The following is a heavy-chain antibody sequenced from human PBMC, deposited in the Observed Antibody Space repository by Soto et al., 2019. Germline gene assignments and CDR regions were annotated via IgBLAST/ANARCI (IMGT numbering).Heavy chain of an antibody. CDR1: GFSLSTGGVG. CDR2: IFWDDDK. V-gene: IGHV2-5*02. Sequence: QITLKESGPTLVKPTQTLTLTCTFSGFSLSTGGVGVGWIRQPPGKALEWLGFIFWDDDKRYSPSLKSRLTIIKXXSKNQVVLTITNMDPVDTATYYCAHRSASQLELRNWGQGTLVTVSS. CDR3: AHRSASQLELRN. D-gene: IGHD1-7*01. J-gene: IGHJ4*02.